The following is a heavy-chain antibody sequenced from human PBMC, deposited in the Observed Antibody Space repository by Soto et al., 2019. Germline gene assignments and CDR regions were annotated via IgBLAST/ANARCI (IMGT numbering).Heavy chain of an antibody. CDR1: GYSISSSNW. CDR2: IYYSGTT. J-gene: IGHJ4*02. D-gene: IGHD1-26*01. CDR3: ARREIQGPIDY. V-gene: IGHV4-28*01. Sequence: QVQLQESGPGLVKPSDTLSLTCAVSGYSISSSNWWGWIRQPPGKGLEWIGYIYYSGTTYYNPSLKSXXPXSXXTSKNQFSLTLTSVTAVDTAVYYCARREIQGPIDYWGQGTLVTVSS.